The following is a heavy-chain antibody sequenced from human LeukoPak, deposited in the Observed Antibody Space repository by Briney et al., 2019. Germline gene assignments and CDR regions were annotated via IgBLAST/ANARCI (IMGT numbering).Heavy chain of an antibody. CDR1: GGSISSYY. Sequence: PSKTLSLTCTVSGGSISSYYWSWIRQPPGKGLEWIGYIYTSGSTNYNPSLKSRVTISVDTSKNQFSLKLSSVTAADTAVYYCAMEAETGTFDYWGQGTLVTVSS. D-gene: IGHD1/OR15-1a*01. CDR2: IYTSGST. CDR3: AMEAETGTFDY. V-gene: IGHV4-4*09. J-gene: IGHJ4*02.